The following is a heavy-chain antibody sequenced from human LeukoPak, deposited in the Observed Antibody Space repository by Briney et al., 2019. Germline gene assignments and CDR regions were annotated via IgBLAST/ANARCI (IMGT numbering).Heavy chain of an antibody. CDR3: ARDASDYYGSGSYYVY. D-gene: IGHD3-10*01. Sequence: VASVKVSCKAFGGTFSSYTISWVRQAPGQGLEWMGRIIPILGIANYAQKFQGGVTITADKSTSTAYMELSSLRSEDTAVYYCARDASDYYGSGSYYVYWGQGTLVTVSS. CDR2: IIPILGIA. J-gene: IGHJ4*02. CDR1: GGTFSSYT. V-gene: IGHV1-69*04.